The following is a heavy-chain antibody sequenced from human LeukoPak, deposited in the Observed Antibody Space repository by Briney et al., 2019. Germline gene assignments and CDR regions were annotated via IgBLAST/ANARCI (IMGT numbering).Heavy chain of an antibody. D-gene: IGHD3-22*01. J-gene: IGHJ4*02. V-gene: IGHV3-53*01. CDR2: FYSGGST. CDR1: GFTVSRRY. CDR3: ASIDDNTYESSGYGRGY. Sequence: GGSLRLSCAASGFTVSRRYMGCVRQAPGKGLEWGSVFYSGGSTYYADSVKGHFTISRDNSKNMLYLQMNSLRAEDTAVYYCASIDDNTYESSGYGRGYWGQGTLVTVSS.